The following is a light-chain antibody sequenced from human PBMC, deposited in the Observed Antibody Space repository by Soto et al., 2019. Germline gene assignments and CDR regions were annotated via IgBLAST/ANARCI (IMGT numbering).Light chain of an antibody. CDR2: AAS. J-gene: IGKJ3*01. CDR3: QQSYSAPRT. V-gene: IGKV1-39*01. CDR1: QSIKNY. Sequence: DIQMTQSPSSLSASVGDRVTITCRASQSIKNYLNWYHQRPGKAPKLLIYAASSLQSGVPSRFSGSGSGTDFTLTIASLQPEDFATYYCQQSYSAPRTFGPGTKVDI.